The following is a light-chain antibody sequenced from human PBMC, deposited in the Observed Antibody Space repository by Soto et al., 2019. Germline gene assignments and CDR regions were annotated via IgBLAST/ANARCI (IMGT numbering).Light chain of an antibody. Sequence: DIQMTQSPSTLSASVGDRVTITCRASQSISSWLAWYQQKPGEAPKLLIYKASSLESGVPSRFSGSGSGTEFTLTISSLQPDDFATYYCQQYNRPCTFGGGTKVEIK. CDR1: QSISSW. J-gene: IGKJ4*01. V-gene: IGKV1-5*03. CDR2: KAS. CDR3: QQYNRPCT.